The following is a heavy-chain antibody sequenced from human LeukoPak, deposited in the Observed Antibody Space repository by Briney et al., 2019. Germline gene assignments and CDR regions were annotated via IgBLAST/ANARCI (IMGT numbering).Heavy chain of an antibody. CDR1: GFTFDDYA. Sequence: PGGSLRLSCAASGFTFDDYAMHWVRQAPGKGLEWVSGISWNSGSIGYADSVKGRFTISRDNAKNSLYLQMNSLRAEDTALCYCAKGKQWLVRGGGFDPWGQGTLVTVSS. CDR2: ISWNSGSI. CDR3: AKGKQWLVRGGGFDP. V-gene: IGHV3-9*01. J-gene: IGHJ5*02. D-gene: IGHD6-19*01.